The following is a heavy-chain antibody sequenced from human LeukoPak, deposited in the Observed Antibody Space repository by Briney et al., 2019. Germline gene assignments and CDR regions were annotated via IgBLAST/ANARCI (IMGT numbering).Heavy chain of an antibody. V-gene: IGHV4-4*09. CDR3: ASIVVVPAAIGSSPDY. J-gene: IGHJ4*02. CDR2: IYSSGST. CDR1: GGSISSYY. Sequence: SETLSLTCTVSGGSISSYYWSWIRQPPGRGLEWIGFIYSSGSTSYNPSLKSRVTISVDTSKNQFSLKLSSVTAADTAVYYCASIVVVPAAIGSSPDYWGQGTLVTVSS. D-gene: IGHD2-2*01.